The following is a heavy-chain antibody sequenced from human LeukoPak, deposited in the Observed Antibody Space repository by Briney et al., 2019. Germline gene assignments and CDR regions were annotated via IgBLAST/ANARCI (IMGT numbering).Heavy chain of an antibody. J-gene: IGHJ4*02. D-gene: IGHD3-22*01. CDR2: INPNSGGT. CDR3: ARDYYYDSSGYYDY. CDR1: GYTFTGYY. V-gene: IGHV1-2*02. Sequence: ASVKVSCKASGYTFTGYYMHWVRQAPGQGLEWMGWINPNSGGTNYAQKFQGRVTMTRDTSISTAYMELSRLRSDDTAVYYCARDYYYDSSGYYDYWGQGTLVTVS.